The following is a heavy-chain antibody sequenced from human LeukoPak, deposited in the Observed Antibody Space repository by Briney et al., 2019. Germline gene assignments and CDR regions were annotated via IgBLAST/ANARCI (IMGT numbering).Heavy chain of an antibody. Sequence: GGSLTLSCAASGFTFSSYWMNWARQAPGKGLEWVASINHNGNVNYYVDSVKGRFTISRDNAKNSLYLQMSNLIAEDTAVYSCARGGGLDVWGQGATVTVSS. CDR3: ARGGGLDV. CDR2: INHNGNVN. D-gene: IGHD3-16*01. CDR1: GFTFSSYW. J-gene: IGHJ6*02. V-gene: IGHV3-7*03.